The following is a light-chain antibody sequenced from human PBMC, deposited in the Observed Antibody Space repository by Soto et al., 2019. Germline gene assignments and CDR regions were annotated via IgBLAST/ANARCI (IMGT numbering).Light chain of an antibody. CDR2: AAS. V-gene: IGKV1-39*01. Sequence: DIPMTQSPSSLSASVGDRVTITCRASQTISTFLNWYQHKPGKAPKLLIFAASSLQSGVPSRFSGSGSGTGFTLTISSLQPEDFATYYCLQTYSTPLTFGGGTKVEMK. CDR1: QTISTF. J-gene: IGKJ4*01. CDR3: LQTYSTPLT.